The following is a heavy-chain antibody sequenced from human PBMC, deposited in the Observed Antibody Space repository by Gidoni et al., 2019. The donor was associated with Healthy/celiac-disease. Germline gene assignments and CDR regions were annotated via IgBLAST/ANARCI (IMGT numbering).Heavy chain of an antibody. Sequence: QLQLQESGPGLVKPSDTLSLTCTVSGGSIRSSSYSRGWIRQPPGKGPEWIGSIHYNGRTYYNPSLKSRVTISVDTSKNQFSLKLSSVTAADTAVYYCARHEKRAQLLYGSVEYFQHWGQGTLVTVSS. CDR3: ARHEKRAQLLYGSVEYFQH. V-gene: IGHV4-39*01. CDR2: IHYNGRT. J-gene: IGHJ1*01. D-gene: IGHD2-2*02. CDR1: GGSIRSSSYS.